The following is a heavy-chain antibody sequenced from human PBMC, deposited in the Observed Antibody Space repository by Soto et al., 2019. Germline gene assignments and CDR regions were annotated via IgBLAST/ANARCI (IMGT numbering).Heavy chain of an antibody. CDR2: INAGNGNT. V-gene: IGHV1-3*01. CDR3: ARGHLAVVPVASWFYYMDV. J-gene: IGHJ6*03. CDR1: GYTFTNYA. Sequence: QVQLVQPGAEVEKPGASVKVSCKASGYTFTNYAVHWVRQAPGQRLEWMGWINAGNGNTRFSQNLQGRVTITRDTSARTVYMELSGLRSEDTAVYYCARGHLAVVPVASWFYYMDVWGKGTTVTVSS. D-gene: IGHD2-2*01.